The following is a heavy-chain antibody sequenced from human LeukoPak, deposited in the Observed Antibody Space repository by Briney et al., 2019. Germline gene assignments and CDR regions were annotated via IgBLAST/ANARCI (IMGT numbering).Heavy chain of an antibody. V-gene: IGHV3-23*01. D-gene: IGHD6-13*01. CDR1: GFTFSSYA. CDR2: ISGSGGST. J-gene: IGHJ3*02. Sequence: PPGGSLRLSCAASGFTFSSYAMSWVRQAPGKGLEWVSAISGSGGSTYYADSVKGRFTISRDNSKNTLYLQMNSLRAEDTAVYYCARVVRPVSSSWYYSDAFDIWGQGTMVTVSS. CDR3: ARVVRPVSSSWYYSDAFDI.